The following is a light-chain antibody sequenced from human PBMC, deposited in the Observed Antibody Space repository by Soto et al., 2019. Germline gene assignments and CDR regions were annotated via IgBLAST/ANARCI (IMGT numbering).Light chain of an antibody. V-gene: IGLV2-14*01. Sequence: QSALTQPPSVTGSPGQSITISCTGTSSDVGGYNYVSWYQQHPGKAPKLMIYDVSNRPSGVSNRFSGSKSGNTASLTISGLQAEDEADYYCSSYTSSSTLVVFGGGTKLTV. CDR2: DVS. CDR1: SSDVGGYNY. J-gene: IGLJ2*01. CDR3: SSYTSSSTLVV.